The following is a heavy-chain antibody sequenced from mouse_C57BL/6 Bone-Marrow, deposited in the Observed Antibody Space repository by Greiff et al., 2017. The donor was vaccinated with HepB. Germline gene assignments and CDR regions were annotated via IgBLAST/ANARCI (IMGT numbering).Heavy chain of an antibody. V-gene: IGHV5-4*01. CDR1: GFTFSSYA. Sequence: EVKVVESGGGLVKPGGSLKLSCAASGFTFSSYAMSWVRQTPEKRLEWVATISDGGSYTYYPDNVKGRFTISRDNAKNNLYLQMSHLKSEDTAMYYCARDLDWRGYYAMDYWGQGTSVTVSS. D-gene: IGHD4-1*01. CDR3: ARDLDWRGYYAMDY. CDR2: ISDGGSYT. J-gene: IGHJ4*01.